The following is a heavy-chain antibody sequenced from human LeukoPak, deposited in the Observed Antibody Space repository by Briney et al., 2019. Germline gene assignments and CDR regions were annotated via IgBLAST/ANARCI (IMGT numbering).Heavy chain of an antibody. CDR1: GGTFSSYA. Sequence: SVKVSCKASGGTFSSYAISWVRQAPGQGLEWMGGIIPIFGTANYAQKFQGRVTITADESTSTAYMELSSLRSEDTAVYYCARDTYDSSGYYYVGYWGQGTLVTVSS. CDR3: ARDTYDSSGYYYVGY. D-gene: IGHD3-22*01. CDR2: IIPIFGTA. J-gene: IGHJ4*02. V-gene: IGHV1-69*13.